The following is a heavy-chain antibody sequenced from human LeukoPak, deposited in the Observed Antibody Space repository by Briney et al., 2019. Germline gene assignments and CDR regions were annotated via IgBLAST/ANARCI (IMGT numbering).Heavy chain of an antibody. CDR3: ARVDTARLWFDP. Sequence: SETLSLTCTVSRYPISSGYYWGWIRQPPGKGLEWIGSIYHSGSSYYNPSLKSRVTILVDTSKNQFSLKLTSVTAADTAVYYCARVDTARLWFDPWGQGTLVTVSS. CDR2: IYHSGSS. D-gene: IGHD5-18*01. CDR1: RYPISSGYY. V-gene: IGHV4-38-2*02. J-gene: IGHJ5*02.